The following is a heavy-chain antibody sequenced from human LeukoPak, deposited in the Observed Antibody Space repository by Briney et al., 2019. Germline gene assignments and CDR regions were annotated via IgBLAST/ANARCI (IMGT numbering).Heavy chain of an antibody. D-gene: IGHD3-22*01. CDR3: ARHGYYDSSGYYYYYYGMDV. Sequence: GESLKISWKGSGYSFTSYWIGWVRQMPGKGLEWMGLIYPGDSGTRYSPSFQGQVTISADKSISTAYLQWSSLKASDTAMYYCARHGYYDSSGYYYYYYGMDVWGQGTTVTVS. J-gene: IGHJ6*02. V-gene: IGHV5-51*01. CDR1: GYSFTSYW. CDR2: IYPGDSGT.